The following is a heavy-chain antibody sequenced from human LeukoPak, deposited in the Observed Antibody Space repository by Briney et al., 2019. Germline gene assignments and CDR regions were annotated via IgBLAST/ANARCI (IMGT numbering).Heavy chain of an antibody. V-gene: IGHV3-9*01. CDR2: ISWNSGSI. Sequence: GGSLRLACAASGFTFSSYWMHWVRQAPGKGLEWVSGISWNSGSIGYADSVKGRFTISRDNAKNSLYLQMNSLRAEDTALYYCAKEPLYSSGWYYFDYWGQGTLVTVSS. CDR3: AKEPLYSSGWYYFDY. J-gene: IGHJ4*02. CDR1: GFTFSSYW. D-gene: IGHD6-19*01.